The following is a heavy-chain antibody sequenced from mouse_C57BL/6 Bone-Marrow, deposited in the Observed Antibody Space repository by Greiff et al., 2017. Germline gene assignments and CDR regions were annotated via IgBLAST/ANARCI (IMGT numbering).Heavy chain of an antibody. J-gene: IGHJ1*03. CDR1: GYTFTSYG. V-gene: IGHV1-81*01. Sequence: QVQLQQSGAELARPGASVKLSCKASGYTFTSYGISWVKQRTGQGLEWIGEIYPRSGNTSYNEKFKGKATLTADKYSRTAYMEHRSLTSEDSTVYFCATCRRGSWYFDVGGTGTTVTVSS. CDR2: IYPRSGNT. CDR3: ATCRRGSWYFDV.